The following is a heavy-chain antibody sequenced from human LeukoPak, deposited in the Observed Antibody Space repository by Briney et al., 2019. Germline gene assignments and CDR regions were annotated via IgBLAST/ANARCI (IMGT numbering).Heavy chain of an antibody. V-gene: IGHV4-4*07. CDR3: ARGYDGSGYYYRNWYFDL. Sequence: SETLSLTCTVSGGSISIYYWSWIRQPAGQGLEYIGRMYTRGSTNYNPSLKSRVTISVDTSKNQFSLKLNSVTAADTAVYYCARGYDGSGYYYRNWYFDLWGRGTLVTVSS. CDR2: MYTRGST. CDR1: GGSISIYY. J-gene: IGHJ2*01. D-gene: IGHD3-22*01.